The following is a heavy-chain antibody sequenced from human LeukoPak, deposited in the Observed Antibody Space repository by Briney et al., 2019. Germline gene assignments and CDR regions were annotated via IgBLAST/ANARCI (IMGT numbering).Heavy chain of an antibody. CDR2: INTNTGNP. Sequence: ASVKVSCKASGYTFTSNAMHWVRQAPGQGLEWMGWINTNTGNPTYAQGFTGRFVFSLDTSVSTAYLQISSVKAEDTAVYYCARDRGGRITMVRGVPTDYWGQGTLVTVSS. CDR1: GYTFTSNA. V-gene: IGHV7-4-1*02. D-gene: IGHD3-10*01. CDR3: ARDRGGRITMVRGVPTDY. J-gene: IGHJ4*02.